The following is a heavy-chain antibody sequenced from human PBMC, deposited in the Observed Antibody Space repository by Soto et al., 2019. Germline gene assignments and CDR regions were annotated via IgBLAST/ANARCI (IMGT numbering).Heavy chain of an antibody. V-gene: IGHV1-2*02. D-gene: IGHD6-13*01. J-gene: IGHJ4*02. CDR3: ASLAMYSSPPPAFDY. Sequence: SVKVSCKASGYTFTGYYMHWVRQAPGQGLEWMGWINPNSGGTNYAQKFQGRVTMTRDTSISTAYMELSRLRSGDTAVYYCASLAMYSSPPPAFDYWGQGTLVTVSS. CDR1: GYTFTGYY. CDR2: INPNSGGT.